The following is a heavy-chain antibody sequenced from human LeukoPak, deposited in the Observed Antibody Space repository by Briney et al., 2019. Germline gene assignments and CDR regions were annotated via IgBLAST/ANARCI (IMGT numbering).Heavy chain of an antibody. CDR3: ARGPGRFPMDV. CDR2: IYYSGST. D-gene: IGHD2-21*01. J-gene: IGHJ6*03. CDR1: GGSISSYY. V-gene: IGHV4-59*01. Sequence: SETLSLTCTVSGGSISSYYWSWIRQPPGKGLEWIGNIYYSGSTHYNPSLKSRVTISVDTSKNQFSLRLTSVTAADTAVYYCARGPGRFPMDVWGKGTTVTVSS.